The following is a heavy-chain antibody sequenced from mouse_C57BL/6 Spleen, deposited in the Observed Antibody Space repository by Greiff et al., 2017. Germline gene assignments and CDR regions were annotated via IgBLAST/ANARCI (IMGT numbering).Heavy chain of an antibody. CDR1: GYTFTDYE. V-gene: IGHV1-15*01. CDR3: TRNGRDY. CDR2: IAPETGGT. Sequence: VQLQQSGAELVRPGASVTLSCKASGYTFTDYEMHWVKQTPVHGLEWIGAIAPETGGTAYNQKFKGKAILTADKSSSTAYMELRSLTSEDSAVYYCTRNGRDYWGQGTTLTVSS. J-gene: IGHJ2*01.